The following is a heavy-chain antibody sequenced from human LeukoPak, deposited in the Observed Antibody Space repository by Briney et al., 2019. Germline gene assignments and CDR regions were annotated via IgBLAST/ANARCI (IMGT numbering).Heavy chain of an antibody. D-gene: IGHD6-6*01. J-gene: IGHJ5*02. CDR1: GYTFTSYA. CDR3: ARASRIAWSNWFDP. V-gene: IGHV1-3*01. CDR2: INAGNGNT. Sequence: ASVKVSCKASGYTFTSYAMHWVRQAPGQRLEWMGWINAGNGNTKYSQKFQGRVTITRDTSASTAYMGLRSLSSEDTAVYYCARASRIAWSNWFDPWGQGTLVTVSS.